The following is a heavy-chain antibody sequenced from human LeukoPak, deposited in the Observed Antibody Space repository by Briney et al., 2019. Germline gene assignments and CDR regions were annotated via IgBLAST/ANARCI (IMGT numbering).Heavy chain of an antibody. V-gene: IGHV5-51*01. CDR1: GSSFTSYW. D-gene: IGHD6-13*01. Sequence: GESLKISCKGSGSSFTSYWIGWVRQMPGKGLEWMGIIYPGDSDTRYSPSFQGQVTISADKSISTAYLQWSSLKASDTAMYYCARYIAAAGTPLPYYFDYWGQGTLVTVSS. CDR3: ARYIAAAGTPLPYYFDY. J-gene: IGHJ4*02. CDR2: IYPGDSDT.